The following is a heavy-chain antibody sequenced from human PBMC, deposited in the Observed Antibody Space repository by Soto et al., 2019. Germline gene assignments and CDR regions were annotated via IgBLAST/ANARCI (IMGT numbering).Heavy chain of an antibody. Sequence: EMQLVESGGGLVQPGGSLRLSCAASGFTFSSYEMHWVRQAPGKGLEWISYISSTGSGTLYADSVMGRFTMSRDNTKNSVSLQMSSLRAEDTTVYYCVRDLHEPLATDALRVANWVQGTQVTVSS. CDR2: ISSTGSGT. J-gene: IGHJ4*02. D-gene: IGHD2-8*02. CDR3: VRDLHEPLATDALRVAN. V-gene: IGHV3-48*03. CDR1: GFTFSSYE.